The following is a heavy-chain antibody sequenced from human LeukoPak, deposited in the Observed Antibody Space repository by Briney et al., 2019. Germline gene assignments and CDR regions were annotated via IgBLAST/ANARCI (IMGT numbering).Heavy chain of an antibody. D-gene: IGHD5-24*01. V-gene: IGHV1-18*01. CDR1: GYTFTSYG. CDR2: ISAYNGNT. J-gene: IGHJ4*02. Sequence: ASVKVSCKASGYTFTSYGISWVRQAPGQGLEWMGWISAYNGNTNYAQKFQGRGTITADESTSTAYMELSSLRSEDTAVYYCASRAVEMATINTPFDYWGQGTLVTVSS. CDR3: ASRAVEMATINTPFDY.